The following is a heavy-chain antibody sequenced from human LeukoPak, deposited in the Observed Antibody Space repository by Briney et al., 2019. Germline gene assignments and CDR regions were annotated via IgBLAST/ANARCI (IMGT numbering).Heavy chain of an antibody. CDR2: MSYDGSNK. CDR3: AKGEWAFSYYDFWSGYHSTSFDY. J-gene: IGHJ4*02. CDR1: GFTFSSYG. V-gene: IGHV3-30*18. Sequence: GGSLRLSCAASGFTFSSYGMHWVRQAPGKGLEWVAVMSYDGSNKYYADSVKGRFTISRDNSKNTLYLQMNSLRAEDTAVYYCAKGEWAFSYYDFWSGYHSTSFDYWGQGTLVTVSS. D-gene: IGHD3-3*01.